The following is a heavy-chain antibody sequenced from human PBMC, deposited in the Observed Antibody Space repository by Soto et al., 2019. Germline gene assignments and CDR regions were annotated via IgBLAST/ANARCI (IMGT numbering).Heavy chain of an antibody. J-gene: IGHJ4*02. V-gene: IGHV4-31*11. CDR1: GGSISSGDYY. CDR2: IHYSGST. CDR3: ARGSLVTQPYYFDY. Sequence: SETLSLTCAVSGGSISSGDYYWSWIRQHPGKGLEWIGYIHYSGSTYYNPSLKSRVTTSRDTSKNQFSLKLSSVTAADTAEYYCARGSLVTQPYYFDYWGQGTLVTVSS.